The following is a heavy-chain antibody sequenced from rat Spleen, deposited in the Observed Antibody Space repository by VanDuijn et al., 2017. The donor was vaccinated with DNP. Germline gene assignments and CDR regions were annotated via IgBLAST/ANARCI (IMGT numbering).Heavy chain of an antibody. J-gene: IGHJ2*01. CDR3: ARHGISTTEGMTWFDY. Sequence: EVQLVESGGGLVQPGRSLKLSCAASGFTFSDYYMAWVRQAPTKGLEWVASISPGGGVTYYRDSVKGRFTISRDNAKNTQYLQMDSLRSEDTATYYCARHGISTTEGMTWFDYWGQGVMVTVSS. CDR2: ISPGGGVT. V-gene: IGHV5S13*01. D-gene: IGHD1-11*01. CDR1: GFTFSDYY.